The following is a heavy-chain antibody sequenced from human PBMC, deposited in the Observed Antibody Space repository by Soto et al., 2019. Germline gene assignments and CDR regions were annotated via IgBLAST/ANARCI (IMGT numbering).Heavy chain of an antibody. CDR3: AHRPIVGAAI. J-gene: IGHJ4*02. D-gene: IGHD1-26*01. Sequence: QVQLQESGPGLVKPSGTLSLTCAVFGGSISNSNWWPWVGQPPGKGLDWIGEIFHSGSTNYNSSLMGRVTISVDKANNQFSLKLSSVTAADTAVYYWAHRPIVGAAIWGQGTLVTVSS. CDR1: GGSISNSNW. V-gene: IGHV4-4*02. CDR2: IFHSGST.